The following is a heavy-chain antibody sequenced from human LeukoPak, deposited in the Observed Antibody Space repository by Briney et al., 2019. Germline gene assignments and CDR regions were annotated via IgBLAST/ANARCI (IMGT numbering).Heavy chain of an antibody. CDR2: ISAYNGNT. CDR3: ARDQLWFGELLSSGWFDP. D-gene: IGHD3-10*01. Sequence: ASVKVSCKASGYTFTSYGISWVRQAPGQGLEWMGWISAYNGNTNYAQKLQGRVTMTTDTSTSTAYMELRSLRSDDTAVYYCARDQLWFGELLSSGWFDPWGQGTLVTLSS. V-gene: IGHV1-18*01. CDR1: GYTFTSYG. J-gene: IGHJ5*02.